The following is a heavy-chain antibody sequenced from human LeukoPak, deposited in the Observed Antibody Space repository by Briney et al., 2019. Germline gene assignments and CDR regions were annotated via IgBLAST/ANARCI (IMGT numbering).Heavy chain of an antibody. CDR3: ARLSLSSGYYYYYGMDV. Sequence: ASVKVSCKASGGTFSRYAISWARQAPGQGLEWMGGIIPIFGTANYAQKFQGRVTITADESTSTAYMGLSSLRSEDTAVYYCARLSLSSGYYYYYGMDVWGQGTTVTVSS. D-gene: IGHD2/OR15-2a*01. CDR1: GGTFSRYA. CDR2: IIPIFGTA. V-gene: IGHV1-69*13. J-gene: IGHJ6*02.